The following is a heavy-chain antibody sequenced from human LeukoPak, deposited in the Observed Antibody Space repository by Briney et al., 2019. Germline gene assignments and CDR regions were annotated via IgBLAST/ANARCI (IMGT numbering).Heavy chain of an antibody. CDR1: GYTFTDYY. J-gene: IGHJ5*02. CDR2: INPNSGGT. CDR3: AGNIVEPGTGWLDP. Sequence: ASVKVSCKASGYTFTDYYLHWVRQAPGQGLEWMGWINPNSGGTNYAQKFQGRVTMTRDTSINTAYMELSRLRSDDMAVYYCAGNIVEPGTGWLDPWGQGTLVTVSS. V-gene: IGHV1-2*02. D-gene: IGHD2-2*01.